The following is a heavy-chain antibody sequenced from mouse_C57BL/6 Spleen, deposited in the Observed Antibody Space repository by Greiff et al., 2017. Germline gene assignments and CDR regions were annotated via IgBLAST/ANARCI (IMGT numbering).Heavy chain of an antibody. CDR1: GYSITSGYY. D-gene: IGHD2-4*01. V-gene: IGHV3-6*01. J-gene: IGHJ2*01. CDR2: ISYDGSN. CDR3: ASGRPMITYY. Sequence: EVKLEESGPGLVKPSQSLSLTCSVTGYSITSGYYWNWLRQFPGNKLGWVGFISYDGSNNYNPSLKNRISITRDPSKNQLCLKLNSETTEDTATYYCASGRPMITYYWGQGTTLTVSS.